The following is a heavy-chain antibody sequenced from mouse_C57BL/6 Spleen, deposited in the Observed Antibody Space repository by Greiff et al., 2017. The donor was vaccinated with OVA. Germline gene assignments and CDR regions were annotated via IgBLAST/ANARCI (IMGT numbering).Heavy chain of an antibody. J-gene: IGHJ3*01. CDR1: GFNIKDDY. CDR3: TTYRNYWFAY. D-gene: IGHD2-5*01. V-gene: IGHV14-4*01. CDR2: IDPENGDT. Sequence: EVQLQQSGAELVRPGASVKLSCTASGFNIKDDYMHWVKQRPEQGLEWIGWIDPENGDTEYASKFQGKATITADTSSNTAYLQLSSLTSEDTAVYYCTTYRNYWFAYWGQGTLVTVSA.